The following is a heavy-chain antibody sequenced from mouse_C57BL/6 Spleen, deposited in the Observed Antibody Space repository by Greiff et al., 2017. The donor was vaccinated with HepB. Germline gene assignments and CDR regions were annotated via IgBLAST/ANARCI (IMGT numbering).Heavy chain of an antibody. Sequence: QVQLQQPGAELVKPGASVKLSCKASGYTFTSYWMQWVKQRPGQGLEWIGEIDPSDSYTNYNQKFKGKATLTVDTSSSTAYMQLSSLTSEDSAVYYCASIYYYGSSSGDYWGQGTTLTVSS. J-gene: IGHJ2*01. CDR2: IDPSDSYT. CDR3: ASIYYYGSSSGDY. D-gene: IGHD1-1*01. V-gene: IGHV1-50*01. CDR1: GYTFTSYW.